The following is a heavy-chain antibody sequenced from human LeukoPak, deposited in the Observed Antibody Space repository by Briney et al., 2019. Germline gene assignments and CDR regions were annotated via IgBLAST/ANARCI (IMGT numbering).Heavy chain of an antibody. D-gene: IGHD1-14*01. CDR2: ITSSGGST. Sequence: GGSLRLSCAASGFTFSTYAMSWVRQAPGKGLEWVSIITSSGGSTNYADSVKGRFTISRDNSKNTLYLQMNSLKPDDTAVYYCATGVTGGAISFWGQGALVTVSS. CDR3: ATGVTGGAISF. V-gene: IGHV3-23*01. CDR1: GFTFSTYA. J-gene: IGHJ4*02.